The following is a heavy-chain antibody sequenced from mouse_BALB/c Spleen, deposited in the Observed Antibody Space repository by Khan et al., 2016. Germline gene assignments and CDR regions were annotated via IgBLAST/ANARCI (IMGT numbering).Heavy chain of an antibody. J-gene: IGHJ2*01. V-gene: IGHV14-1*02. CDR3: TRSPYFFDY. CDR1: GFNINDYY. Sequence: VQLQQSGAELVRPGALVKLTCKASGFNINDYYMHWVKQRPEQGLEWIGWIDPENGNSIYDSKLQGKASITADKSSNTAYLLVNSPTSEDAAVYYCTRSPYFFDYWGQGTTLTVSS. CDR2: IDPENGNS.